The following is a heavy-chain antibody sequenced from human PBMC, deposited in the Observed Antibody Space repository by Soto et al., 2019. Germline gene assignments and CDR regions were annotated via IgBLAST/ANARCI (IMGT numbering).Heavy chain of an antibody. D-gene: IGHD5-12*01. CDR3: AKDFSASWIIVDYFDY. V-gene: IGHV3-30*18. J-gene: IGHJ4*02. CDR2: ISYDGSNK. Sequence: GGSLRLSCAASGFTFSSYGMHWVRQAPGKGLEWVAVISYDGSNKYYADSVKGRFTISRDNSKNTLYLQMNSLRAEDTAVYYCAKDFSASWIIVDYFDYWGQGTLVTVSS. CDR1: GFTFSSYG.